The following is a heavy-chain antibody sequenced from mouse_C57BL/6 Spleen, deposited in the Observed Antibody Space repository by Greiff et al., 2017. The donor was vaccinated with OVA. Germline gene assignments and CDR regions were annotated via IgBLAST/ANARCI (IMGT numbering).Heavy chain of an antibody. Sequence: VQLKESGAELARPGASVKLSCKASGYTFTSYGISWVKQRTGQGLEWIGEIYPRSGNTYYNEKFKGKATLTADKSSSTAYMELRSLTSEDSAVYFCARGNSNEAMDYWGQGTSVTVSS. V-gene: IGHV1-81*01. CDR2: IYPRSGNT. CDR1: GYTFTSYG. J-gene: IGHJ4*01. D-gene: IGHD2-5*01. CDR3: ARGNSNEAMDY.